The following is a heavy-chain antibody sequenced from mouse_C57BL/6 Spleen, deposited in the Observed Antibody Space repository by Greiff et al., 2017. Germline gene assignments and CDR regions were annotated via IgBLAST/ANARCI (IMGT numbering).Heavy chain of an antibody. J-gene: IGHJ4*01. CDR2: IDPENGDT. V-gene: IGHV14-4*01. CDR1: GFNIKDDY. CDR3: TTRGNPHYYAMDY. Sequence: VQLQQSGAELVRPGASVKLSCTASGFNIKDDYMHWVKQRPEQGLEWIGWIDPENGDTVYASKFQGKATITADTSSNTAYLQLNSLTSEDTAVYYCTTRGNPHYYAMDYWGQGTSVTVSS. D-gene: IGHD2-1*01.